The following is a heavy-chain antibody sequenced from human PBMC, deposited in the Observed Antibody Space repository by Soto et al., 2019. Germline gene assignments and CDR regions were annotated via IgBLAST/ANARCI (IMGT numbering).Heavy chain of an antibody. J-gene: IGHJ4*02. V-gene: IGHV1-2*02. CDR3: ARDMGNNWNYDY. D-gene: IGHD1-7*01. CDR2: INPNSGGT. Sequence: ASVKVSCKASGYTFTGYYMHWVRQAPGQGLEWMGWINPNSGGTNYAQKFQGRVTMTRDTSISTAYMELSRLRSDDTAVYYCARDMGNNWNYDYWGQGTLVTVSS. CDR1: GYTFTGYY.